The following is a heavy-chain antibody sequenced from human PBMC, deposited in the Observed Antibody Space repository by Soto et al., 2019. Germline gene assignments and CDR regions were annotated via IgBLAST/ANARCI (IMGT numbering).Heavy chain of an antibody. Sequence: QVQLVQSGAEVKKPGSSVKVSCQASVSTFSSYTVSWVRQATGQGLEWMGRIIPVLGVTNYAPKFKGRVTISADKSKTTAYMELSSLRSGDTAVYYCARRRYCGADCYSKYYYGMDVWGQGTTVTVS. J-gene: IGHJ6*02. CDR3: ARRRYCGADCYSKYYYGMDV. D-gene: IGHD2-21*02. V-gene: IGHV1-69*02. CDR1: VSTFSSYT. CDR2: IIPVLGVT.